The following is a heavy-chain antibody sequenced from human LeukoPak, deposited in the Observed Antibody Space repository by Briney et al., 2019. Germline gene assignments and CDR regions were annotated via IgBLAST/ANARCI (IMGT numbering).Heavy chain of an antibody. Sequence: GGTLRLSCAASGFTFSSYGMSWVRQAPGKGLEWVSAISGSGGSTYYADSVKGRFTISRDNSKNTLYLQMNSLRAEDTAVYYCAKKGYYDSSPFTWGQGTLVTVSS. J-gene: IGHJ5*02. V-gene: IGHV3-23*01. CDR2: ISGSGGST. CDR3: AKKGYYDSSPFT. D-gene: IGHD3-22*01. CDR1: GFTFSSYG.